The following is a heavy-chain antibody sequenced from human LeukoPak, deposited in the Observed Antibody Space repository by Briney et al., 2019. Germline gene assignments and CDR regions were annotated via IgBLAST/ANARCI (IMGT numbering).Heavy chain of an antibody. Sequence: GGSLRLSCAASGFTFSSYEMNWVRQAPGKGLEWVSYISSSGCTIYYADSVKGRFTISRDNAKNSLYLQMNSLRAEDTAVYYCARTYIVVVTANAFDIWGQGTMVTVSS. D-gene: IGHD2-21*02. CDR1: GFTFSSYE. CDR3: ARTYIVVVTANAFDI. J-gene: IGHJ3*02. V-gene: IGHV3-48*03. CDR2: ISSSGCTI.